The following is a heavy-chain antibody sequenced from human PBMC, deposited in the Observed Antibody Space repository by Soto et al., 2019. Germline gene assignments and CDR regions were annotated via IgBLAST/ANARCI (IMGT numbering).Heavy chain of an antibody. D-gene: IGHD1-26*01. CDR1: GGSISSGDYY. J-gene: IGHJ4*02. CDR2: IYYSWST. Sequence: SETLSLTCTVSGGSISSGDYYWSWIRQPPGKGLEWIGYIYYSWSTYYNPSLKSRVTISVDTFKNQFSLKLSSVTAADTAVYYCAREGGIVGATAADYWGQGTLVTVSS. V-gene: IGHV4-30-4*01. CDR3: AREGGIVGATAADY.